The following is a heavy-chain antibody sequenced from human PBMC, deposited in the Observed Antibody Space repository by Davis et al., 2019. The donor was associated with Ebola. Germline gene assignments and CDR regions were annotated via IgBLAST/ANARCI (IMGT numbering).Heavy chain of an antibody. CDR2: VFDNGSP. V-gene: IGHV4-59*01. Sequence: SETLSLTCPVSGGSITYYYWSWIRQPPGKGLDWIGYVFDNGSPSYSPSLKCRFSMSMDMSKNQFSLTLTSLTAADTAVYYCARGKYPAQGWLDPWGPGILVTVSS. CDR1: GGSITYYY. J-gene: IGHJ5*02. D-gene: IGHD6-6*01. CDR3: ARGKYPAQGWLDP.